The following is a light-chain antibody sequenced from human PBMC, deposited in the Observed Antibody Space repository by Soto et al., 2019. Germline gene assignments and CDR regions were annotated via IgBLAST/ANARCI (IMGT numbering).Light chain of an antibody. CDR1: HSLLYGDGNTY. CDR2: KVS. Sequence: DVEMTQSPLSLPVTLGQPASISCRSSHSLLYGDGNTYLNWFHQRAGQSPRRLIYKVSNRDSGVPDRFTSSGSDTDFTLQISRVEAEDVGVYYCMQGTHWPPTFGQGTNVEIK. CDR3: MQGTHWPPT. J-gene: IGKJ1*01. V-gene: IGKV2-30*01.